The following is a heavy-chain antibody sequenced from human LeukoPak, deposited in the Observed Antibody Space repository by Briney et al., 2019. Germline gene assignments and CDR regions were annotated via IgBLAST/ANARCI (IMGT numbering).Heavy chain of an antibody. CDR2: IWYDGSNK. Sequence: GGSLRLSCAASGFTFSSYGMHWVRQAPGKGLEWVAVIWYDGSNKYYADSVKGRFTISRDNSKNTLYLQMNSLRAEDTAVYYCARNRDRWVVVPAAIDYWGQGTLVTVSS. CDR1: GFTFSSYG. D-gene: IGHD2-2*01. J-gene: IGHJ4*02. CDR3: ARNRDRWVVVPAAIDY. V-gene: IGHV3-33*08.